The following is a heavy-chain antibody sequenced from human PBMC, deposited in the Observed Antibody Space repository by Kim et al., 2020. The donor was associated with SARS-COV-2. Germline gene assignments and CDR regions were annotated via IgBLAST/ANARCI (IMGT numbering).Heavy chain of an antibody. CDR2: IYYSGST. CDR3: ARDSGKYYYYGMDV. J-gene: IGHJ6*02. CDR1: GGSISSYY. V-gene: IGHV4-59*13. Sequence: SETLSLTCTVSGGSISSYYWSWIRQPPGKGLEWIGYIYYSGSTNYNPSLKSRVTISVDTSKNQFSLKLSSVTAADTAVYYCARDSGKYYYYGMDVWGQGTTVTVSS.